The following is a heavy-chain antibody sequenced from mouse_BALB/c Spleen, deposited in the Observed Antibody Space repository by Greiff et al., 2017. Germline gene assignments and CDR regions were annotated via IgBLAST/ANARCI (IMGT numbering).Heavy chain of an antibody. CDR2: IWASGST. V-gene: IGHV2-9*02. CDR1: GFSLTSYG. Sequence: QVQLKQSGPGLVAPSQSLSITCSVSGFSLTSYGVHWVRQPPGKGLEWLGVIWASGSTNYNSAPMSRLSISKDNSKSHVFLKMNSLQTDDTAMYYGAKVYSGYDGAPGAYWGQGTLVTVSA. D-gene: IGHD2-2*01. CDR3: AKVYSGYDGAPGAY. J-gene: IGHJ3*01.